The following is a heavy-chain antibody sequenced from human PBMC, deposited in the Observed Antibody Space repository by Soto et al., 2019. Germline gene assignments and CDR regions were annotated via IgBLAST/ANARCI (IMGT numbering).Heavy chain of an antibody. J-gene: IGHJ5*02. D-gene: IGHD2-2*01. CDR2: IIPILGIA. CDR1: GGTFSSYT. Sequence: SVKVSCKASGGTFSSYTISWVRQAPGQGLEWMGRIIPILGIANYAQKFQGRVTITADKSTSTAYMELSSLRSEDTAVYYCARAPPPLGYCSSTSCYPGNDWFNPWGQGTLVTVSS. CDR3: ARAPPPLGYCSSTSCYPGNDWFNP. V-gene: IGHV1-69*02.